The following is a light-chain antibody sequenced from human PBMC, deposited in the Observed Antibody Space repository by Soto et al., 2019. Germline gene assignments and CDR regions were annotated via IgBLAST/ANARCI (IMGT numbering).Light chain of an antibody. J-gene: IGKJ1*01. Sequence: EIVMTQSPATLSVSPGERATLYCRASQSVSSNLAWYQQKPGQAPRLRIYGASTRATGIPARFSGSGSGTEFTLTISSLQSEDFAVYYCQQYNNWPRPFGQGTKVEIK. V-gene: IGKV3-15*01. CDR2: GAS. CDR1: QSVSSN. CDR3: QQYNNWPRP.